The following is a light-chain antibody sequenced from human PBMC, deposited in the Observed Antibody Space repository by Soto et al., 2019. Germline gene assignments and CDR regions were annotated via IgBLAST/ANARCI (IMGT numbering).Light chain of an antibody. CDR1: QSVSSD. Sequence: EIVMTQSPATLYLSPGESATLSCRASQSVSSDLAWYQQKPGQAPRLLIYYTSTRATGFPARFSVGGSGTEFTLTISRLKSEDSALYYCQQYNKWPITFGQGTRLEIK. CDR3: QQYNKWPIT. CDR2: YTS. J-gene: IGKJ5*01. V-gene: IGKV3-15*01.